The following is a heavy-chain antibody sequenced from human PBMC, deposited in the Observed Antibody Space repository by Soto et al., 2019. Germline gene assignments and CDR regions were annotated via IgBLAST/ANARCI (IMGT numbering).Heavy chain of an antibody. CDR3: AREPSTVTNGDYYYGMDV. D-gene: IGHD4-17*01. Sequence: SETLSLTCTVSGGSISSGVYYWSWIRQHPGKGLEWIGYIYYSGSTYYNPSLKSRVTISVDTSKNQFSLKLGSVTAADTAVYYCAREPSTVTNGDYYYGMDVWGQGTTVTVSS. J-gene: IGHJ6*02. CDR1: GGSISSGVYY. V-gene: IGHV4-31*03. CDR2: IYYSGST.